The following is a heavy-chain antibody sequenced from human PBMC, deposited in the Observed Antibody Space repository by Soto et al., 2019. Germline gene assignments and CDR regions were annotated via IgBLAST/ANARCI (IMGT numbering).Heavy chain of an antibody. J-gene: IGHJ4*01. V-gene: IGHV4-59*08. CDR3: ARLGGYYHAFDT. CDR1: GGSIRNNY. Sequence: SETPSLTCTVPGGSIRNNYWSWVRQPPGKGLEWVGYIYYTGTSKYNPSLKSRVTISVDSSKNQFSLKLDSVTAADTAVYYCARLGGYYHAFDTWGQGTLVTVSS. D-gene: IGHD3-3*01. CDR2: IYYTGTS.